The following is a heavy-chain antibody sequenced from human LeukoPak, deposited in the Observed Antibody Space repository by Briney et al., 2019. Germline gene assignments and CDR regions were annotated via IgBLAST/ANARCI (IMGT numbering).Heavy chain of an antibody. Sequence: PGGSLRLSCAASGFTFSIYSMNWVRQAPGEGLEWLSYISADSNTIYYADSVKGRFTISRDNAKTSLYLQMNTLRDEDTAVYYCARDRAAPRWFFDLWGRGTLVLVSS. CDR1: GFTFSIYS. CDR3: ARDRAAPRWFFDL. V-gene: IGHV3-48*02. D-gene: IGHD2-15*01. CDR2: ISADSNTI. J-gene: IGHJ2*01.